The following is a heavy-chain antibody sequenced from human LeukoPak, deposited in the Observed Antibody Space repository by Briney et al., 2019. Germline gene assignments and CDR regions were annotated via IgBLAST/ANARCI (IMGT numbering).Heavy chain of an antibody. Sequence: PSETLSLTCAVYGGSFSGYCWSCIRQPLGKGLEWIGEINHSGSTYYNPSLERRITMSVDKSKNQFSLNLSSVTAADTAVYYCARVAKSSGWFFDYWGQGILVTVSS. V-gene: IGHV4-34*01. CDR3: ARVAKSSGWFFDY. D-gene: IGHD6-13*01. CDR2: INHSGST. J-gene: IGHJ4*02. CDR1: GGSFSGYC.